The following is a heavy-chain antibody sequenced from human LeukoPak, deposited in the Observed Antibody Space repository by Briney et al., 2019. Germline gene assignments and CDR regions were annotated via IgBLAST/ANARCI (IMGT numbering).Heavy chain of an antibody. D-gene: IGHD7-27*01. CDR1: GGSISSSSYY. J-gene: IGHJ4*02. Sequence: SETLSLTCTVSGGSISSSSYYWGWIRQPPGKGLEWIGSIYYSGSTYYNPSLKSRVTISVDTSKNQFSLKLSSVTAADTAVYYCARFGRTGGTVDYWGQETLVTVSS. CDR2: IYYSGST. V-gene: IGHV4-39*01. CDR3: ARFGRTGGTVDY.